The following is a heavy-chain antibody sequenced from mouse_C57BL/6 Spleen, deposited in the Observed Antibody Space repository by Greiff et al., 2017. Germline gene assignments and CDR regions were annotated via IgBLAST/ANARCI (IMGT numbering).Heavy chain of an antibody. V-gene: IGHV1-53*01. CDR1: GYTFTSYW. J-gene: IGHJ2*01. CDR3: ARVTTVVATDYFDY. D-gene: IGHD1-1*01. Sequence: VQLQQPGTELVKPGASVKLSCKASGYTFTSYWMHWVKPRPGQGLEWIGNINPSNGGTNYNEKFKSKATLTVDKSSSTAYMQLSSLTSEDSAVYYCARVTTVVATDYFDYWGQGTTLTVSS. CDR2: INPSNGGT.